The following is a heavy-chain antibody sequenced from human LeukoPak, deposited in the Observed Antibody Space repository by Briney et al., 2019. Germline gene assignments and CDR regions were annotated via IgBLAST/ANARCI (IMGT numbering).Heavy chain of an antibody. CDR2: IIPIFGTA. D-gene: IGHD3-3*01. J-gene: IGHJ3*01. CDR1: GGTFSTYA. V-gene: IGHV1-69*05. CDR3: AIPSSYDFWSGYLDF. Sequence: SVKVSCKASGGTFSTYAISWVRQAPGQGLEWMGGIIPIFGTANYAQRFQGRVTITTDKSTNTDYMELRSLRSEDTAIYYCAIPSSYDFWSGYLDFWGQGTMVTVSS.